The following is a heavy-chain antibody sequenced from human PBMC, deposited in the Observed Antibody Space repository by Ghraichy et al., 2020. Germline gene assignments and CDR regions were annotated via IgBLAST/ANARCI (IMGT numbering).Heavy chain of an antibody. V-gene: IGHV4-59*03. CDR1: GGSITPYY. CDR2: THYSGLT. D-gene: IGHD2-2*01. J-gene: IGHJ4*02. CDR3: AKYGSDYAYDY. Sequence: SEILSLTCIVSGGSITPYYWSWIRQPPGEGLEWIGQTHYSGLTTYNPSLKSRVTILVDTSKNQFSLKLTSVTAADTAVYFCAKYGSDYAYDYWGQGTLVTVSS.